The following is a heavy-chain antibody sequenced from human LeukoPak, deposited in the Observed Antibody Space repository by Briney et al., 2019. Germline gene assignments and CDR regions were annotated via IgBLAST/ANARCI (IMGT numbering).Heavy chain of an antibody. CDR3: ACYYYDSSGYPRPWFDP. D-gene: IGHD3-22*01. Sequence: APVKVSCKASGYTFTSYGISWVRQAPGQGLEWMGWISVYNGNTNYARELQGRLTMTTDTSTSTAYMELRSLRSDDTAMYYCACYYYDSSGYPRPWFDPWGQGTLVIVSS. J-gene: IGHJ5*02. CDR1: GYTFTSYG. V-gene: IGHV1-18*01. CDR2: ISVYNGNT.